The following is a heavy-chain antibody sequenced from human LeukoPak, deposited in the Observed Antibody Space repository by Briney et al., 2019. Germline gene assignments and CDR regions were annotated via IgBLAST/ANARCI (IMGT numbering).Heavy chain of an antibody. J-gene: IGHJ4*02. Sequence: SETLSLTCTVSGGSISSYYWSWIRQPPGKGLEWIGYISYSGSTNSNPSLKSRVTIPLDTSKNQFSLKLSSVTAADTAVYYCAGHHPRNTVDFWGQGTLVTVSS. CDR3: AGHHPRNTVDF. V-gene: IGHV4-59*08. CDR2: ISYSGST. D-gene: IGHD2/OR15-2a*01. CDR1: GGSISSYY.